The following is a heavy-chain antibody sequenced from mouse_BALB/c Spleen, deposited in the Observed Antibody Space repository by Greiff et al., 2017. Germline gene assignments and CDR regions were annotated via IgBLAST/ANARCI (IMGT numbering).Heavy chain of an antibody. V-gene: IGHV5-12-2*01. CDR2: ISNGGGST. CDR3: ARRNGNDRYYAMDY. D-gene: IGHD2-2*01. CDR1: GFTFSSYT. J-gene: IGHJ4*01. Sequence: DVKLQESGGGLVQPGGSLKLSCAASGFTFSSYTMSWVRQTPEKRLEWVAYISNGGGSTYYPDTVKGRFTISRDNAKNTLYLQMSSLKSEDTAMYYCARRNGNDRYYAMDYWGQGTSVTVSS.